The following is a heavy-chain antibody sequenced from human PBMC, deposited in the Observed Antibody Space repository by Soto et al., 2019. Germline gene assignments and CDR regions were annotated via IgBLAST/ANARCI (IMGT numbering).Heavy chain of an antibody. CDR3: AGRITSSRSFDY. CDR2: INHSGST. J-gene: IGHJ4*02. V-gene: IGHV4-34*01. CDR1: GGSFSGYY. D-gene: IGHD6-13*01. Sequence: SETLSLTCAVYGGSFSGYYWSWIRQPPGKGLEWIGEINHSGSTNYNPSLKSRVTISVDTSKNQFSLKLSSVTAADTAVYYCAGRITSSRSFDYWGQGTLVTVSS.